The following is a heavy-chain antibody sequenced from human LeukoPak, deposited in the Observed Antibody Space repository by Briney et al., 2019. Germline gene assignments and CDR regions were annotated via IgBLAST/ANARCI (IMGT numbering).Heavy chain of an antibody. Sequence: GGSLRLSCATSGFTFSSYSMGWVRQAPGKGLEWVSSISGSGDNTYYADSVKGRFTISRDKSKNTLSLQLTSLRAEDTAVYYCGKDHMVGHTTPFDFWGQGTLVTVSS. CDR3: GKDHMVGHTTPFDF. J-gene: IGHJ4*02. D-gene: IGHD1-26*01. V-gene: IGHV3-23*01. CDR1: GFTFSSYS. CDR2: ISGSGDNT.